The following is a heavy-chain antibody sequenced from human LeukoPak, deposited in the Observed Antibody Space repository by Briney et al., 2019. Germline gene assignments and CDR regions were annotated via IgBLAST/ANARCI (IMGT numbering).Heavy chain of an antibody. Sequence: PRASVKVSCKASAYTFTSYAMHWVRQAPGQRLEWMGWINAGNGNTKYSQKFQGRVTITRDTSASTAYMELSSLRSEDTAVYYCARGQAVAGFFDYWGQGTLVTVSS. V-gene: IGHV1-3*01. J-gene: IGHJ4*02. CDR3: ARGQAVAGFFDY. CDR1: AYTFTSYA. D-gene: IGHD6-19*01. CDR2: INAGNGNT.